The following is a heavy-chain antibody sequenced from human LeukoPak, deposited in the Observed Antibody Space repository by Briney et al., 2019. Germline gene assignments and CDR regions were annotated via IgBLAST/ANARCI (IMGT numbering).Heavy chain of an antibody. V-gene: IGHV3-48*03. CDR2: ISSSGSSI. CDR1: GFTFSYYE. CDR3: ARVGYSSRWNGFDI. D-gene: IGHD6-19*01. J-gene: IGHJ3*02. Sequence: GGSLRLSCAASGFTFSYYEMNWVRQAPGKGLEWVSYISSSGSSIYYADSVKGRFTISRDNAKNSLYLQMNSLRVEDTAVYYCARVGYSSRWNGFDIWGQGTMVTVSS.